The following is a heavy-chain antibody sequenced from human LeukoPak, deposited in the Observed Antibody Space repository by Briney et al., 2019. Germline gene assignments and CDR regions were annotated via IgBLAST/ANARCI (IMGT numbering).Heavy chain of an antibody. V-gene: IGHV1-18*01. Sequence: ASVKVSCKASGGTFSSYGISWVRQAPGQGLEWMGWISAYNGNTNYAQKLQGRVTMTTDTSTSTAYMELRSLRSDDTAVYYCARGPMVRGPYCFDYWGQGTLVTVSS. D-gene: IGHD3-10*01. CDR2: ISAYNGNT. J-gene: IGHJ4*02. CDR3: ARGPMVRGPYCFDY. CDR1: GGTFSSYG.